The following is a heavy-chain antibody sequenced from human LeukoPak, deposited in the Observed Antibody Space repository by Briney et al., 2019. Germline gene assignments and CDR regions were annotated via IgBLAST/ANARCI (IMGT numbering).Heavy chain of an antibody. CDR3: ARVQYYYDSSGYYLDAFDI. Sequence: GGSLRLSCAASGFTVSSNYMSWVRQAPGKGLEWVSVIYSGGSKYYADSVKGRFTISRDNSKNTLYLQMNSLRAEDTAVYYCARVQYYYDSSGYYLDAFDIWGQGTMVTVSS. CDR2: IYSGGSK. V-gene: IGHV3-66*01. J-gene: IGHJ3*02. CDR1: GFTVSSNY. D-gene: IGHD3-22*01.